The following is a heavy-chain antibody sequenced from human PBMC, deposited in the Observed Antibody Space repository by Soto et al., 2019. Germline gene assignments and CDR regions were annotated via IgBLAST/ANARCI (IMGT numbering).Heavy chain of an antibody. CDR1: GYTLTDFS. J-gene: IGHJ4*02. D-gene: IGHD1-26*01. V-gene: IGHV1-24*01. CDR2: FDPEEGET. CDR3: AAGGARLVQSPFDY. Sequence: QVQLVQSGAEVKKPGASVKVSCKVSGYTLTDFSVHWVRQAPGKGLEWMGGFDPEEGETLYTQNFQGRVTMTEDTSPDTAHLELGGPRSQHMAVYYCAAGGARLVQSPFDYWGQGTLLTVSS.